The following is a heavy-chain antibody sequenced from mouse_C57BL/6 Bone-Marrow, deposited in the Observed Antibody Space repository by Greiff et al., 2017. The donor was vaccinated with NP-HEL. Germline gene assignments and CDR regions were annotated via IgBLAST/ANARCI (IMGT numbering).Heavy chain of an antibody. CDR2: IDPETGGT. Sequence: QVTLKVSGAELVRPGASVTLSCKASGYTFTDYEMHWVKQTPVHGLEWIGAIDPETGGTAYNQKFKGKAILTADKSSSTAYMELRSLTSEDSAVYYCTDDGYSAWFAYWGQGTLVTVSA. V-gene: IGHV1-15*01. D-gene: IGHD2-3*01. CDR1: GYTFTDYE. J-gene: IGHJ3*01. CDR3: TDDGYSAWFAY.